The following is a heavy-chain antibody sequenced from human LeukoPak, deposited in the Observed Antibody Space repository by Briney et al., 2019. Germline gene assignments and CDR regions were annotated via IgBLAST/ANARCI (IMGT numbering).Heavy chain of an antibody. V-gene: IGHV4-59*11. J-gene: IGHJ4*02. D-gene: IGHD7-27*01. CDR3: ARDRHWGFDY. CDR1: GGSISSHY. CDR2: IYYSGST. Sequence: PSETLSLTCTVSGGSISSHYWSWIRQPPGKGLEWIGYIYYSGSTNYNPSLKSRVTISVDTSKNQFSLKLSSVTAADTAVYYCARDRHWGFDYWGQGTLVTVPS.